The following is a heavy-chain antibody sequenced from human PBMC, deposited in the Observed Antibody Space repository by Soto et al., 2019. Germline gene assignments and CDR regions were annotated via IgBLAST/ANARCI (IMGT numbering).Heavy chain of an antibody. Sequence: SETLSLTCTVSGGSISSYYWSWIRQPPGKGLEWIGYIYYSGSTNYNPSLKSRVTISVDTSKNQFSLKLSSVTAADTAGYYCARAYCSSTSCYPFDYWGQGTLVTVSS. CDR1: GGSISSYY. J-gene: IGHJ4*02. CDR3: ARAYCSSTSCYPFDY. V-gene: IGHV4-59*01. D-gene: IGHD2-2*01. CDR2: IYYSGST.